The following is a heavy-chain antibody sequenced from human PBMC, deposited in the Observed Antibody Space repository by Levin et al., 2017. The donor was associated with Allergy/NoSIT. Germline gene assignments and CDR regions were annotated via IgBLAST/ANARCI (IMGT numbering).Heavy chain of an antibody. J-gene: IGHJ4*02. CDR3: ATGSPDGDKWSYYFGY. Sequence: GGSLRLSCSASGITFGDFAMSWFRQAPGKGLEWVSLIRGNAYGGTTDYAASVKGRFVISRDDSKTVSSLQMTSLQTEDTAVYYCATGSPDGDKWSYYFGYWAQGTLVTVSS. CDR1: GITFGDFA. V-gene: IGHV3-49*03. CDR2: IRGNAYGGTT. D-gene: IGHD3-10*01.